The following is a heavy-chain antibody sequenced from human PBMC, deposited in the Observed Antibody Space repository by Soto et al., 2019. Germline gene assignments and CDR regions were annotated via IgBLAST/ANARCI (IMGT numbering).Heavy chain of an antibody. D-gene: IGHD3-3*01. CDR3: ARPRDTIFGGGGAFDI. CDR1: GGSISSGGYY. V-gene: IGHV4-31*03. CDR2: IYYSGST. Sequence: PSETLSLTCTVSGGSISSGGYYWSWIRQHPGKGLEWIGYIYYSGSTYYNPSLKSRVTISVDTSKNQFSLKLSSVTAADTAVYYCARPRDTIFGGGGAFDIWGQGTMVTVSS. J-gene: IGHJ3*02.